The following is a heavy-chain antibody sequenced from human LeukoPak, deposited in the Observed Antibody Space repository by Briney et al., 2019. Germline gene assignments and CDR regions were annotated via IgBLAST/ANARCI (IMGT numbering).Heavy chain of an antibody. CDR2: IIPIFGTA. J-gene: IGHJ6*03. CDR3: ARSPLWYYYMDV. CDR1: GGTFSSYA. Sequence: SVKVSCKASGGTFSSYAISWVRQAPGQGLEWMGRIIPIFGTANYAQKFQGRVTITTDESTSTAYMELSRLRSDDTAVYYCARSPLWYYYMDVWGKGTTVTVSS. D-gene: IGHD2-21*01. V-gene: IGHV1-69*05.